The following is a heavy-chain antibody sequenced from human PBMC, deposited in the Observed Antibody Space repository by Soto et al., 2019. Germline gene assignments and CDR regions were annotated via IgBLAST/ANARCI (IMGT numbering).Heavy chain of an antibody. Sequence: QVQLQQWGAGLLKPSETLSLTCAVYGGSFSGYYWSWIRQPPGKGLEWIGEINHSGSTNYNPSLKSRVAISVATSKTQFSRKLSSVTAADTAVYYCARGIAVAGIYFDSWGQGTLVTVSS. CDR2: INHSGST. V-gene: IGHV4-34*01. CDR1: GGSFSGYY. D-gene: IGHD6-19*01. J-gene: IGHJ4*02. CDR3: ARGIAVAGIYFDS.